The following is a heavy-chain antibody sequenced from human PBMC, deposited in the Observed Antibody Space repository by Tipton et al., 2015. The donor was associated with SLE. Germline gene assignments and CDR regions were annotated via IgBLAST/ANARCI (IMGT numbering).Heavy chain of an antibody. D-gene: IGHD2-2*01. J-gene: IGHJ4*02. CDR2: VYYTGNT. Sequence: TLSLTCTVSGGSLTSGAYYWTWIRQPAGKGLEWIGRVYYTGNTFYNPSLKSRVTISVDTSKNQFSLNLSSVTAADTAVYYCARGGGSRSSGQDFDFWGQGTQVTVSS. CDR1: GGSLTSGAYY. V-gene: IGHV4-61*02. CDR3: ARGGGSRSSGQDFDF.